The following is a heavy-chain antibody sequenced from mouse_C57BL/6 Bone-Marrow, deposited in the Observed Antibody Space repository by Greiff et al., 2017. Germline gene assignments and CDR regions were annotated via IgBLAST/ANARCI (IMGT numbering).Heavy chain of an antibody. V-gene: IGHV1-47*01. D-gene: IGHD1-1*01. CDR3: AATVVAPCDY. J-gene: IGHJ2*01. CDR1: GYTFSTYP. Sequence: VKLQQSGAELVKPGASVKMSCKASGYTFSTYPLEWMQPNPGKSLEWIGNFHPYNDDTKYNEKFNGNATLTVEKSSSTVYLELSRLTSDDSAVYDCAATVVAPCDYWGKGTTLTVSS. CDR2: FHPYNDDT.